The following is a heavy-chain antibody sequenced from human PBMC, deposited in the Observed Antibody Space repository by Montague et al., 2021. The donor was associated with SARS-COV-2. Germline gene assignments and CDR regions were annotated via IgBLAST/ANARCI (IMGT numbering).Heavy chain of an antibody. CDR1: GGSFSGYY. CDR2: INHSGTT. Sequence: SETLSLTCAVYGGSFSGYYWSWIRQSPGKGLEWIGEINHSGTTNYNPSLKSRVNISADTSKNQFSLKTSSVTAADTAVYYCARGGRGSRYHLLSGTWFDPWGQGTLVTVSS. CDR3: ARGGRGSRYHLLSGTWFDP. V-gene: IGHV4-34*01. J-gene: IGHJ5*02. D-gene: IGHD2-2*01.